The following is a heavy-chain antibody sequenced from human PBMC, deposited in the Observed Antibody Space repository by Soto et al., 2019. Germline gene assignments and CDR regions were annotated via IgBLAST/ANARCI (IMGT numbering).Heavy chain of an antibody. CDR3: AKSPTRNYYDSSGYYSLFDY. D-gene: IGHD3-22*01. CDR2: ISGSGGST. Sequence: EVQLLESGGGLVQPGGSLRLSCAASGFTFSSYAMSWVRQAPGKGLEWVSAISGSGGSTYYADSVKGRFTISRDNSKNTPYLQMNSLRAEDTDVYYCAKSPTRNYYDSSGYYSLFDYWGQGTLVTVSS. V-gene: IGHV3-23*01. J-gene: IGHJ4*02. CDR1: GFTFSSYA.